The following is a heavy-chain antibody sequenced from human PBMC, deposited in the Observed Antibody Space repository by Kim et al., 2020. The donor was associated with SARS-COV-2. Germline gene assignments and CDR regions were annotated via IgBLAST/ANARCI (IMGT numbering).Heavy chain of an antibody. Sequence: GGSLRLSCRTSGFTFTGHAMSWVRQAPGKGLELVSSIDGSDGTTYYVDSVKGRFTISRDDSKNTLYLQMSALRGDDTAVYYCMKGGWGWIWDHWGQGTLVTVSS. J-gene: IGHJ4*02. CDR2: IDGSDGTT. D-gene: IGHD2-21*01. V-gene: IGHV3-23*01. CDR1: GFTFTGHA. CDR3: MKGGWGWIWDH.